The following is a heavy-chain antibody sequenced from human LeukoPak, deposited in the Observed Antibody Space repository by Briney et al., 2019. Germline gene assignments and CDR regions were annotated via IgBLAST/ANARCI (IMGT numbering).Heavy chain of an antibody. J-gene: IGHJ4*02. Sequence: ASVKVSCKVSGYTFTDYYMHWVQQAPGKGLEWMGLVDPEDGETIYAEKFQGRVTLTADTSTDTAYMELSSLRSEDTAVYNCATALPAYRTVRIAAAGTPFDYWGQGTLVTVSS. CDR2: VDPEDGET. CDR1: GYTFTDYY. CDR3: ATALPAYRTVRIAAAGTPFDY. V-gene: IGHV1-69-2*01. D-gene: IGHD6-13*01.